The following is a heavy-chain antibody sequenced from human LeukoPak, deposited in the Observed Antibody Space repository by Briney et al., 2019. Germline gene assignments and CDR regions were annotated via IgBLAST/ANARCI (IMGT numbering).Heavy chain of an antibody. V-gene: IGHV4-38-2*02. J-gene: IGHJ4*02. CDR2: IYHSGST. D-gene: IGHD5-12*01. CDR1: GYSISSGYY. Sequence: PSETLSLTCTVSGYSISSGYYWGWIRQPPGKGLEWIGSIYHSGSTYYNPSLKSRVTISVDTSKNQFSLKLSSVTAADTAVYYCARKATRYYFDYWGQGTLVTVSS. CDR3: ARKATRYYFDY.